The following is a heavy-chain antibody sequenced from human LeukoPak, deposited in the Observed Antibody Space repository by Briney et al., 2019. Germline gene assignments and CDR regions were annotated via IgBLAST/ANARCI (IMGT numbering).Heavy chain of an antibody. D-gene: IGHD4-17*01. CDR3: ARVHERWLEYFQH. Sequence: PGGSLRLSCAVSGFTFSSYWMHWVRQAPGKGLVWVSRINTDGSSTSYADSVKGRFTISRDNAKNTLYLQMNSLRAEDTAVYYCARVHERWLEYFQHWGQGTLVTVSS. V-gene: IGHV3-74*01. CDR2: INTDGSST. J-gene: IGHJ1*01. CDR1: GFTFSSYW.